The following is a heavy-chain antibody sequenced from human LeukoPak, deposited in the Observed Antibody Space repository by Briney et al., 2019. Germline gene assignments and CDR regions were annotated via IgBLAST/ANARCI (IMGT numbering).Heavy chain of an antibody. V-gene: IGHV4-30-2*01. CDR3: VRQREQVMLYYYFDL. D-gene: IGHD1-26*01. CDR1: GGSISSGGYY. Sequence: SETLSLTCTVSGGSISSGGYYWSWIRQPPGKGLEWIGYIYHSGSTYYNPSLKSRVTISVDRSKNQFSLKLSSVTPEDAAVYYCVRQREQVMLYYYFDLWGRGTLVTVSS. J-gene: IGHJ2*01. CDR2: IYHSGST.